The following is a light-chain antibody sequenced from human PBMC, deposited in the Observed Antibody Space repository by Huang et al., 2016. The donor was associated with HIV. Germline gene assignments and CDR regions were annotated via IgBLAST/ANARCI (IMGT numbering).Light chain of an antibody. V-gene: IGKV3-11*01. CDR3: QQRSKWPLT. Sequence: EIVLTQSPVTLSLSPGNRATLSCRASQNIGTYLTWYQKKYGQAPRLLIYDTSNRAAGTPARFSASGSETDVTLTIDSLDPDDFAIYHCQQRSKWPLTFGGGTRVEMK. J-gene: IGKJ4*01. CDR2: DTS. CDR1: QNIGTY.